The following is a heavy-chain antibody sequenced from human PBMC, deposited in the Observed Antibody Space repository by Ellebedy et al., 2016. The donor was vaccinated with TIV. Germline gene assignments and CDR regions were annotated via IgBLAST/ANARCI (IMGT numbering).Heavy chain of an antibody. D-gene: IGHD1-1*01. CDR3: ARDIVQLPDGDAFDF. Sequence: PGGSLRLSCAASGFSVTSNYMNWVRRAPGKGLEWVSVIYSDGSTNYVDSVKGRFTISRDNARNSLYLQMTSLRVGDTAVYYCARDIVQLPDGDAFDFWGQGTTVTVSS. CDR1: GFSVTSNY. CDR2: IYSDGST. V-gene: IGHV3-53*01. J-gene: IGHJ3*01.